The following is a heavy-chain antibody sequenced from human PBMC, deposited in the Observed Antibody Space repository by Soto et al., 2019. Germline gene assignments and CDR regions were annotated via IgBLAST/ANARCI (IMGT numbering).Heavy chain of an antibody. D-gene: IGHD4-17*01. Sequence: EVQLVESGGGLVKPGGSLRLSCAASGFSFSNAWMSWVRQAPGNGLEWVGRIKSKTDGGTTDYAAPVKGRFTISRDDSKNTLYLQMNSLKTEDTAVYYCTTNYGDYGRYYYYGMDVWGQGTTVTVSS. J-gene: IGHJ6*02. V-gene: IGHV3-15*01. CDR3: TTNYGDYGRYYYYGMDV. CDR1: GFSFSNAW. CDR2: IKSKTDGGTT.